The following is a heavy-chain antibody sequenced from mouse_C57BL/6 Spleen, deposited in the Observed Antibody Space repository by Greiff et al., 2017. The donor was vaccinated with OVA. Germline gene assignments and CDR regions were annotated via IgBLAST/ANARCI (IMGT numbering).Heavy chain of an antibody. CDR1: GYTFTDYY. CDR2: IYPGSGNT. J-gene: IGHJ2*01. CDR3: AREVWSLNYFDY. V-gene: IGHV1-76*01. Sequence: VKLMESGAELVRPGASVKLSCKASGYTFTDYYINWVKQRPGQGLEWIARIYPGSGNTYYNEKFKGKATLTAEKSSSTAYMQLSSLTSEDSAVYFCAREVWSLNYFDYWGQGTTLTVSS.